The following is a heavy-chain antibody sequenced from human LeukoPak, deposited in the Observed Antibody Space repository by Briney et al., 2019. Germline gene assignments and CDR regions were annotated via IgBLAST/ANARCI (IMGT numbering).Heavy chain of an antibody. CDR2: INSDGSST. V-gene: IGHV3-74*01. D-gene: IGHD6-13*01. CDR3: AKGPSSSWYTPISDY. Sequence: PGGSLRLSCAASGFTFSSYWMHWVRQAPGKGLVWVSRINSDGSSTSYADSVKGRFTISRDNAKNTLYLQMNRLRAEDTAVYYCAKGPSSSWYTPISDYWGQGTLVTVSS. J-gene: IGHJ4*02. CDR1: GFTFSSYW.